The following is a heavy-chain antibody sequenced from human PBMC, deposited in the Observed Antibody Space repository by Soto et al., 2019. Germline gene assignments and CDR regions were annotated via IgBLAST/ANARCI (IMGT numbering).Heavy chain of an antibody. J-gene: IGHJ1*01. D-gene: IGHD3-22*01. CDR2: ISWDGGST. CDR1: GFTFDYYT. Sequence: GGSLRLSCAASGFTFDYYTMHWVRQATGKGLEWVSLISWDGGSTYYADSVKGRFTISRDNSKNSLYLQMNSLRTEDTALYYCAKDDSSGYYYGYFQHWGQGTLVTVSS. CDR3: AKDDSSGYYYGYFQH. V-gene: IGHV3-43*01.